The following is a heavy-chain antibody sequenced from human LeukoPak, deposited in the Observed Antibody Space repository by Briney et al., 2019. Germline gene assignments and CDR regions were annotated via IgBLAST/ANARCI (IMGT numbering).Heavy chain of an antibody. CDR2: IWYDGSNK. V-gene: IGHV3-33*08. CDR1: GFTFSSYA. CDR3: ATDRATQYFDY. Sequence: TGGSLRLSCAASGFTFSSYAMNWVRQAPGKGLEWVAFIWYDGSNKYYADSVKGRFTISRDNSRNTLFLQMNSLRAEDTAVYYCATDRATQYFDYWGQGTLVSVSS. D-gene: IGHD2-15*01. J-gene: IGHJ4*02.